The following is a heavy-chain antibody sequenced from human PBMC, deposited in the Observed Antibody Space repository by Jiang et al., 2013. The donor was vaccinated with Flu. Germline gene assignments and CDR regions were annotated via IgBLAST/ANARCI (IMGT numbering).Heavy chain of an antibody. CDR2: INHSGRT. Sequence: TLSLTCAVYGGSVQGLRTGPRIRQPPGKGLEWIGEINHSGRTNYYPSLKSRVTISVDTSKNHFSLNLSSVTAADTAVYYCARGYVHYYDIGEHSYYFDLWGRGTLVTVSS. J-gene: IGHJ2*01. CDR1: GGSVQGLRT. D-gene: IGHD3-22*01. CDR3: ARGYVHYYDIGEHSYYFDL. V-gene: IGHV4-34*01.